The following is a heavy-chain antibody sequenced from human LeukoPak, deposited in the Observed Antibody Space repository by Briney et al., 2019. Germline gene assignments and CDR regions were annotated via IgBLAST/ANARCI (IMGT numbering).Heavy chain of an antibody. D-gene: IGHD2-2*01. V-gene: IGHV3-48*01. J-gene: IGHJ4*02. CDR2: ISSSSNTI. Sequence: PGGSLRLSCAASGFTFNSYSMNWVRQAPGEGLEWVSYISSSSNTIYYADSVKGRFTISRDNAKNSLYLQLNSLRAEDTAVYYCAPGYCTSTSCSHYFEHWGQGTLVTVSS. CDR3: APGYCTSTSCSHYFEH. CDR1: GFTFNSYS.